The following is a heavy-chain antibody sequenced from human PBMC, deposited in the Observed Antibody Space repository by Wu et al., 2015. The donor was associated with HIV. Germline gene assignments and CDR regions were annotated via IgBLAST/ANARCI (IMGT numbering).Heavy chain of an antibody. Sequence: QVQLVQSGAEVKKPGASVKVSCKASGYTXTGYYMHWVRQAPGQGLEWMGWINPNSGGTNYAQKFQGRVTMTRDTSISTAYMELSRLRSDDTAVYYCARVFVVPAAPWQFDYWGQGTLVTVSS. J-gene: IGHJ4*02. V-gene: IGHV1-2*02. D-gene: IGHD2-2*01. CDR1: GYTXTGYY. CDR2: INPNSGGT. CDR3: ARVFVVPAAPWQFDY.